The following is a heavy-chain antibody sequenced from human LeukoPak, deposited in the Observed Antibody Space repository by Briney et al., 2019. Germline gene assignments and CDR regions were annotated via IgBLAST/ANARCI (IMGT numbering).Heavy chain of an antibody. Sequence: KASETLSLTCTVSGGSVSSGSYYWSWIRQPPGKGLEWIGYIYYSGSTNYNPSLKSRVTISVDKSKNQFSLKLSSVTAADTAVYYCARRRALNYGSGRRFDIWGQGTMVTVSS. V-gene: IGHV4-61*01. CDR2: IYYSGST. CDR3: ARRRALNYGSGRRFDI. J-gene: IGHJ3*02. D-gene: IGHD3-10*01. CDR1: GGSVSSGSYY.